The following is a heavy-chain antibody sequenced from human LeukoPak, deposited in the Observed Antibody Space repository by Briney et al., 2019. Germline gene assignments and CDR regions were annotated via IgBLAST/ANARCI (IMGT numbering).Heavy chain of an antibody. CDR2: IYYSGST. Sequence: SQTRSLTCSVSVCWISRGGYYWTWISQPPGKCLGGVGYIYYSGSTYYNPSLKSRVTISVDTSKNQFSLKLRSVTAADTAVYYCAGTMVRGVIRGVDYWGQGSLVTVSS. CDR1: VCWISRGGYY. D-gene: IGHD3-10*01. J-gene: IGHJ4*02. CDR3: AGTMVRGVIRGVDY. V-gene: IGHV4-31*03.